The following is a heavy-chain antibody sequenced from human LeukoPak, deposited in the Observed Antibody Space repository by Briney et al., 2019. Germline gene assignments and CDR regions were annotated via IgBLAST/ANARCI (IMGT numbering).Heavy chain of an antibody. V-gene: IGHV1-18*01. Sequence: ASVKVSCKASGYTFTNYGISWVRQAPGQGLEWMGWISGYNGNTKNVQKFRGRVTMTTDTSTSTAYMELRSLRSDDTAVYYCARSDRGSSWYMYDPWGQGTLVTVSS. CDR1: GYTFTNYG. CDR2: ISGYNGNT. D-gene: IGHD6-13*01. J-gene: IGHJ5*02. CDR3: ARSDRGSSWYMYDP.